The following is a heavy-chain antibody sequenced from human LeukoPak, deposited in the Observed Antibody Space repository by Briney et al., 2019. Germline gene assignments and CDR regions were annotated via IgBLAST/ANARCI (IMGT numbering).Heavy chain of an antibody. D-gene: IGHD7-27*01. CDR1: GFTFSSYS. V-gene: IGHV3-48*01. CDR2: ISSSSSTI. Sequence: PGGSLRLSCAASGFTFSSYSINWVRQAPGKGLEWVSYISSSSSTIYYADSVKGRFTISRDNAKNSLYLQMNSLRAEDTAVYYCARRAWGSPWYFDLWGRGTLVTVSS. J-gene: IGHJ2*01. CDR3: ARRAWGSPWYFDL.